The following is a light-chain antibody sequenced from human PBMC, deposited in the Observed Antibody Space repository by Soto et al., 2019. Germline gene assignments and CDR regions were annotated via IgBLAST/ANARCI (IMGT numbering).Light chain of an antibody. V-gene: IGKV3-15*01. Sequence: EIVMSQSPSTLSVSPGERATLSCRASQSFSSSLAWYQQKPGQAPRLLIYGASTRATGIPARFSGSGSGTEFTLTISNLQSEDFAVYYCQQYNNWPRTFGQGTKVDTK. CDR3: QQYNNWPRT. CDR2: GAS. CDR1: QSFSSS. J-gene: IGKJ1*01.